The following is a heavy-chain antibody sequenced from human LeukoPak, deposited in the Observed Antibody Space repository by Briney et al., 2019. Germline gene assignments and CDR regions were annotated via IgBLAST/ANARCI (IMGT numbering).Heavy chain of an antibody. Sequence: SETLSLTCSVSGYSISSGYYWGWIRQPPGKGLEWIESIYHSGSTYYNPSLKSRVTISVDTSKNQFSLKLSSVTAADTAVYYCARARRGTTVVTKHFDYWGQGTLVTVSS. J-gene: IGHJ4*02. CDR1: GYSISSGYY. CDR3: ARARRGTTVVTKHFDY. CDR2: IYHSGST. D-gene: IGHD4-23*01. V-gene: IGHV4-38-2*02.